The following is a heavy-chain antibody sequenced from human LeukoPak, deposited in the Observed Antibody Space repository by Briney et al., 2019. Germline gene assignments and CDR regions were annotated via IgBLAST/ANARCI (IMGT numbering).Heavy chain of an antibody. D-gene: IGHD5-18*01. V-gene: IGHV1-69*13. J-gene: IGHJ6*03. CDR3: ARGSSYGSRYYYYYYMDV. Sequence: ASVKVSCKASGGTFSSYAISWVRQAPGQGLEWMGGIIPIFGTANYAQKFQGRVTITADESTSTAYMELSSLRSEDTAVYYCARGSSYGSRYYYYYYMDVWGKGTTVTISS. CDR1: GGTFSSYA. CDR2: IIPIFGTA.